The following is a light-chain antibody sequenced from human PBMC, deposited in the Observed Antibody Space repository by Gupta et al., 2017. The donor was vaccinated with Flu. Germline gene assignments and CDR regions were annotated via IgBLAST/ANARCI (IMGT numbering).Light chain of an antibody. J-gene: IGLJ3*02. Sequence: SSSNIGSNYLYWYQQVPGTAPILLIYTNDQRPSGIPDRFSGSKSGTSGSLAISGLRSEDEADYFCASRDDNLDGWVFGGGTKLTVL. CDR2: TND. CDR3: ASRDDNLDGWV. V-gene: IGLV1-47*02. CDR1: SSNIGSNY.